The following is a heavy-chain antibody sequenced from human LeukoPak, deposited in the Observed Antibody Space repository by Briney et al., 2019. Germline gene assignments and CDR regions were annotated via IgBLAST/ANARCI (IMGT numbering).Heavy chain of an antibody. J-gene: IGHJ4*02. D-gene: IGHD3-22*01. CDR2: ISSSGSTI. V-gene: IGHV3-11*01. Sequence: GGSLRLSCAASGFTFSDYYMSWIRQAPGKGLEWVSYISSSGSTIYYADSVKGRFTISRDNAKNSLYLQMNSLGAEDTAVYYCASGNYDSSGYSRDYWGQGTLVTVSS. CDR1: GFTFSDYY. CDR3: ASGNYDSSGYSRDY.